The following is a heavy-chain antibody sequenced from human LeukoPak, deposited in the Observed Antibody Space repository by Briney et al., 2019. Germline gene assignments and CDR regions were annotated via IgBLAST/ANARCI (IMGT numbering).Heavy chain of an antibody. CDR2: IYYSGST. CDR1: GGSISSYF. D-gene: IGHD3-9*01. V-gene: IGHV4-59*01. J-gene: IGHJ4*02. Sequence: SETLSLTCTVSGGSISSYFWSWIRQPPGKGLEWIGYIYYSGSTNYNPSLKSRVTISVDTSKNQFSLKLGSVTAADTAVYYCARMGLRYFDAFDYWGQGTLVTVSS. CDR3: ARMGLRYFDAFDY.